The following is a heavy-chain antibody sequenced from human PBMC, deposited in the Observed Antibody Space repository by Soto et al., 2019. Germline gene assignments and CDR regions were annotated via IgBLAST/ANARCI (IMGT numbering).Heavy chain of an antibody. CDR3: ARDKGGTVAATNWLDA. J-gene: IGHJ5*01. V-gene: IGHV3-48*02. CDR2: ISSSSATI. CDR1: GFRFSLFG. D-gene: IGHD6-19*01. Sequence: PGGSLRLSCVASGFRFSLFGMNWVRQAPGKGLEWITYISSSSATIVYGGSVEGRFTVSRDNAENSVYLEMKSLRDEDTAVYYCARDKGGTVAATNWLDAWGQGTLVTV.